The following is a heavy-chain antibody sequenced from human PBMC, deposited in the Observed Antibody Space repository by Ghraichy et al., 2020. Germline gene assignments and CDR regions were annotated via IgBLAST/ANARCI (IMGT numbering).Heavy chain of an antibody. J-gene: IGHJ4*02. CDR2: ISGSGGST. CDR3: AKPIAVAGKFSIDY. V-gene: IGHV3-23*01. D-gene: IGHD6-19*01. CDR1: GFTFSSYA. Sequence: GGSLRLSCAASGFTFSSYAMSWVRQAPGKGLEWVSAISGSGGSTYYADSVKGRFTISRDNSKNTLYLQMNSLRAEDTAVYYCAKPIAVAGKFSIDYWGQGTLVTVSS.